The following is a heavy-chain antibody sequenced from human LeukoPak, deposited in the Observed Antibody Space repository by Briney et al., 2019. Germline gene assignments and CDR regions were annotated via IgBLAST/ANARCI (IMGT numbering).Heavy chain of an antibody. D-gene: IGHD6-19*01. CDR1: GGSISSGGYS. CDR2: IYHSGST. CDR3: ARAVGSGWSWYYGMDV. J-gene: IGHJ6*02. Sequence: SETLSLTCAVSGGSISSGGYSWGWIRQPPGKGLEWIGYIYHSGSTYYNPSLKSRVTISVDRSKNQFSLKLSSVTAADTAVYYCARAVGSGWSWYYGMDVWGQGTTVTVSS. V-gene: IGHV4-30-2*01.